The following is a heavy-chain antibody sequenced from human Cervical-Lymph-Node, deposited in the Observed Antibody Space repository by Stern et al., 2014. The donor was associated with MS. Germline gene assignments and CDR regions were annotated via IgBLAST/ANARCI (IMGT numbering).Heavy chain of an antibody. CDR3: AREGIPGAGGTFDN. V-gene: IGHV1-69*01. J-gene: IGHJ4*02. CDR2: IIPIFSTT. D-gene: IGHD1-26*01. Sequence: QVQLVQSGAEVKKPGSSVKVSCKVSGGTFSSYSLNWVRQAPGQGLEWIGGIIPIFSTTNYAQKFQGKVTISADGSTSTAYMEVNNLTSEDTAVYYCAREGIPGAGGTFDNWGQGTLVIVSS. CDR1: GGTFSSYS.